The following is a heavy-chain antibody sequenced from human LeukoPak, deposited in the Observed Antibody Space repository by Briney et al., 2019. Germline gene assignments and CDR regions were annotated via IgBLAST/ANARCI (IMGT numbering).Heavy chain of an antibody. V-gene: IGHV3-20*04. D-gene: IGHD3-10*01. CDR2: IIWNGGST. Sequence: GGSLRLSCAASGFTFADYGMSWVRQTPGKGLEWVSGIIWNGGSTTYADSVKGRFTISRDNANNSLYLQMNSLRAEDTAVYYCARVSMVRGVVYWGQGTLVTVSA. CDR3: ARVSMVRGVVY. J-gene: IGHJ4*02. CDR1: GFTFADYG.